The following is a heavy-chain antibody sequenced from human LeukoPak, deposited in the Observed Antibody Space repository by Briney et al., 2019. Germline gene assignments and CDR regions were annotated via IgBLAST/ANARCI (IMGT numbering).Heavy chain of an antibody. Sequence: SETLSLTCTVSGGSISSYYWSWIRQPPGKGLEWIGYIYYSGSTNYNPSLKSRVTISVDTSKNQFSLKLSSVTAADTAVYYCARGLYCSSTSCYGYYFDYWGQGTLVTVSS. CDR2: IYYSGST. V-gene: IGHV4-59*08. J-gene: IGHJ4*02. CDR1: GGSISSYY. D-gene: IGHD2-2*01. CDR3: ARGLYCSSTSCYGYYFDY.